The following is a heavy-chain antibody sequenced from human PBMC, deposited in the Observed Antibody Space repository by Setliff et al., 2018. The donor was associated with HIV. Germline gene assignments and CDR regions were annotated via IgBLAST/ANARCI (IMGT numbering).Heavy chain of an antibody. CDR2: ISAYNGNR. D-gene: IGHD2-2*01. Sequence: ASVKVSCKASGYTFTSNGISWVRQAPGQGLEWMGWISAYNGNRNYAQELQGRVTMTTDTSTSTAYMELRSLRSDDTAVYYCAVVVPAAMPGGIGWFDPWGQGTLVTVSS. J-gene: IGHJ5*02. CDR1: GYTFTSNG. V-gene: IGHV1-18*01. CDR3: AVVVPAAMPGGIGWFDP.